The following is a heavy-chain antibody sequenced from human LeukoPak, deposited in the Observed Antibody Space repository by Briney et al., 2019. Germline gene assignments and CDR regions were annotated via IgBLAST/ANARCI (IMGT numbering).Heavy chain of an antibody. CDR2: IKQDGSEK. CDR3: ARAARELRTRYYYYYMDV. J-gene: IGHJ6*03. D-gene: IGHD1-26*01. V-gene: IGHV3-7*01. CDR1: GFTFSSYW. Sequence: GGSLRLSCAASGFTFSSYWMSWVRQAPGKGLEWVANIKQDGSEKYYVDSVEGRFTISRDNAKNSLYLQMNSLRAEDTAVYYCARAARELRTRYYYYYMDVWGKGTTVTISS.